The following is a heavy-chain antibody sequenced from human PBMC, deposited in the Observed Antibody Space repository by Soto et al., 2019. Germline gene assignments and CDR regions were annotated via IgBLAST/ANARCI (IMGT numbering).Heavy chain of an antibody. V-gene: IGHV1-18*01. Sequence: QVQLVQSGAEVKKPGASVKVSCKASGYTFASYAISWMRQAPGEGLEWMRWSSAYNGNTNYAQKPQGRVTMTTDTSTSTSYMELRSLRSDDTAVYYCASDPPPQDYWGQRTLVTVPS. CDR1: GYTFASYA. CDR3: ASDPPPQDY. CDR2: SSAYNGNT. J-gene: IGHJ4*02.